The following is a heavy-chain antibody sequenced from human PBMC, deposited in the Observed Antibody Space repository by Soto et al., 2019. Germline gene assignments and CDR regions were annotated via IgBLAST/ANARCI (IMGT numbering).Heavy chain of an antibody. J-gene: IGHJ4*02. V-gene: IGHV5-51*01. CDR1: GYSFTSYW. D-gene: IGHD3-10*01. CDR2: IYPGDSDT. CDR3: ARTKEVLWFGEFPPIDY. Sequence: PGESLKISCKGSGYSFTSYWIGWVRQMPGKGLEWMGIIYPGDSDTRYSPSFQGQVTISADKSISTAYLQWSSLKASDTAMYYCARTKEVLWFGEFPPIDYWGQGTVVTVSS.